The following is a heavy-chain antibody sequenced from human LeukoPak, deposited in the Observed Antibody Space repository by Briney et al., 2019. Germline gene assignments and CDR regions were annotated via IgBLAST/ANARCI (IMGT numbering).Heavy chain of an antibody. CDR2: IIPIFGTA. CDR3: ARGGYCSGGSCYPYPGLTNDFDY. CDR1: GGTLSSYA. V-gene: IGHV1-69*13. D-gene: IGHD2-15*01. Sequence: SVKVSCKASGGTLSSYAISWVRQAPGQGLEWMGGIIPIFGTANYAQKFQGRVTITADESTSTAYMELSSLRSEDTAVYYCARGGYCSGGSCYPYPGLTNDFDYWGQGTLVTVSS. J-gene: IGHJ4*02.